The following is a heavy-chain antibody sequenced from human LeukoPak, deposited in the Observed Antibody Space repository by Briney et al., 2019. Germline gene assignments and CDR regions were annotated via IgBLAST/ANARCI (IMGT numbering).Heavy chain of an antibody. CDR1: GFTFSGYG. CDR2: ISYDGTEL. Sequence: PGGSLRLSCAASGFTFSGYGMHWVRQAPGKGLEWVAAISYDGTELYYEDSVKGRFTISRDNSKNTLYLQMNSLRAEDTAAYYCARAKRGSITMVRGPTGYWFDPWGQGTLVTVSS. CDR3: ARAKRGSITMVRGPTGYWFDP. V-gene: IGHV3-30*03. J-gene: IGHJ5*02. D-gene: IGHD3-10*01.